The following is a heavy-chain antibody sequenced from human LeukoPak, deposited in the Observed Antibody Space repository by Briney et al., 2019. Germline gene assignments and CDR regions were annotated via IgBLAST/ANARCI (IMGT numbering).Heavy chain of an antibody. D-gene: IGHD3-22*01. CDR1: GYTLTELS. Sequence: ASVKVSCKVSGYTLTELSMHWVRQAPGKGLEWMGGFDPEDGETIYAQKFQGRVTMTEDTSTDTAYMELSSLRSEDTAVYYCATDTNSYDSSAHLGYWGQGTLVTVSS. J-gene: IGHJ4*02. CDR2: FDPEDGET. CDR3: ATDTNSYDSSAHLGY. V-gene: IGHV1-24*01.